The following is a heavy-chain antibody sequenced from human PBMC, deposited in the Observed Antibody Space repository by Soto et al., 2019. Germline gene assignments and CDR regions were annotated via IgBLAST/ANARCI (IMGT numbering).Heavy chain of an antibody. CDR3: AGAKTTRDAFDI. D-gene: IGHD1-7*01. CDR1: GFTFSDYY. V-gene: IGHV3-11*01. J-gene: IGHJ3*02. Sequence: QVQLVESGGGLVKPGWSLRLSCAASGFTFSDYYMSWIRQAPGKGLEWASYISSSGSTIYYADSVKGRFTISRDNAKNSLYLQMNSLGAEVTAVYYCAGAKTTRDAFDIWGQGTMVTVSS. CDR2: ISSSGSTI.